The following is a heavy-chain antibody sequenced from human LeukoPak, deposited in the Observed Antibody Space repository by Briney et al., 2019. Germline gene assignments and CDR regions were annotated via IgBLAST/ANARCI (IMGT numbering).Heavy chain of an antibody. J-gene: IGHJ5*02. V-gene: IGHV5-51*01. CDR1: GYIFTNYW. CDR3: ARLRHDSLNNWFDP. CDR2: IYPADSDT. D-gene: IGHD3-22*01. Sequence: GESLKISCQVSGYIFTNYWIGWVRQMPGKGLESMGIIYPADSDTTYSPSFQGQVTISADKSISTVYLQWSSLKASDTAMYYCARLRHDSLNNWFDPWGQGTLVTVSS.